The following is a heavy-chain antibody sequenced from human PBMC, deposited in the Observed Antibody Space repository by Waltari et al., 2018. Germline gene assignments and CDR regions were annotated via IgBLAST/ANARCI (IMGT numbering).Heavy chain of an antibody. CDR2: IIPIFGTA. V-gene: IGHV1-69*12. Sequence: QVQLVQSGAEVKKPGSSVKVSCKASGGTFSSYAISWVRQAPGQGLGWMGGIIPIFGTANYAQKFQGRVTITADESTSTAYMELSSLRSEDTAVYYCARGHYYDSSGYYDQKYYFDYWGQGTLVTVSS. CDR1: GGTFSSYA. CDR3: ARGHYYDSSGYYDQKYYFDY. D-gene: IGHD3-22*01. J-gene: IGHJ4*02.